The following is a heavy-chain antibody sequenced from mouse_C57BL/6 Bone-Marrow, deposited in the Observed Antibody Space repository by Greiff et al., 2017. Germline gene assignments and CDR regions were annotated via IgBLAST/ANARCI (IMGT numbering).Heavy chain of an antibody. CDR2: IYPRSGNT. J-gene: IGHJ3*01. CDR3: AREVAYDGYYLAY. D-gene: IGHD2-3*01. CDR1: GYTFTSYG. Sequence: VQLQESGAELARPGASVKLSCKASGYTFTSYGISWVKQRTGQGLEWIGEIYPRSGNTDYNEKFKGKATLTADTSSSTAYMELRSLTSEDSAVYFCAREVAYDGYYLAYWGQGTLVTVSA. V-gene: IGHV1-81*01.